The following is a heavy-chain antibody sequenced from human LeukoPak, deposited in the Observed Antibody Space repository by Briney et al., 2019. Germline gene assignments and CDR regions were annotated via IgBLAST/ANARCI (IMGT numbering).Heavy chain of an antibody. V-gene: IGHV3-7*01. J-gene: IGHJ5*02. D-gene: IGHD5/OR15-5a*01. CDR3: ARESTEDRPGS. CDR2: IKQDGSDK. CDR1: GFTISNHY. Sequence: PGGSLRLSCAASGFTISNHYMSWVRQAPGKGLEWVANIKQDGSDKYYVDSVKGRFTISRDNAKNSLFLQMNSLRAEDTAVYYCARESTEDRPGSWGQGTLVTVSS.